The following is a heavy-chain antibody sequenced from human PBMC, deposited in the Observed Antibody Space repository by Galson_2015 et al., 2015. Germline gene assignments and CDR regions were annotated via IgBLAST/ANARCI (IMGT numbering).Heavy chain of an antibody. CDR1: GYTFTSYG. CDR3: ARDLRVVTATPYFDY. CDR2: ISGDKHNT. D-gene: IGHD2-15*01. J-gene: IGHJ4*02. Sequence: SVKVSCKASGYTFTSYGISWVRQAPGQGLEWMGRISGDKHNTNYAQKVQGRVTMTTDTSTSTAYMELRSLRSDDTAVYYCARDLRVVTATPYFDYWGQ. V-gene: IGHV1-18*04.